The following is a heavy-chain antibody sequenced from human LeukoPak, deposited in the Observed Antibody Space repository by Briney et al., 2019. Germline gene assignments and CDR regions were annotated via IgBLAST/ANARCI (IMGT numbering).Heavy chain of an antibody. CDR1: GCTFVAYA. V-gene: IGHV3-49*04. Sequence: GGSLRLSCTASGCTFVAYAMTWVRQAPGKGLEWVGFIRSNPYGGTTEYAASVKGRFTISRDDSKNIAYLQMNSLKTEDTAVYYCTRGLLPGYWGQGTLVTVSS. CDR3: TRGLLPGY. CDR2: IRSNPYGGTT. J-gene: IGHJ4*02. D-gene: IGHD2/OR15-2a*01.